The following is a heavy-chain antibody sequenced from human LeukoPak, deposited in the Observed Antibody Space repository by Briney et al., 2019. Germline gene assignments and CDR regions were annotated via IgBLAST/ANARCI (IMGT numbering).Heavy chain of an antibody. CDR1: GYTFTGYY. Sequence: ASVKDSCKASGYTFTGYYMHWVRQAPGQGLEWMGWINPNSGGTNYAQKLQGRVTMTRDTSISTAYMELSRLRSDDTAVYYCAIVADTAMVMNYYGMDVWGQGTTVTVSS. J-gene: IGHJ6*02. CDR2: INPNSGGT. D-gene: IGHD5-18*01. V-gene: IGHV1-2*02. CDR3: AIVADTAMVMNYYGMDV.